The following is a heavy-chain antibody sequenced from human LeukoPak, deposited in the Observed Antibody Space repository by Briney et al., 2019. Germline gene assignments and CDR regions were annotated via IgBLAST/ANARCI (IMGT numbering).Heavy chain of an antibody. Sequence: GGSLRLSCAASGFTFSSYSMNWVRQAPGKGLEWVAFIRYDGSNKYYADSVKGRFTISRDNSKNTLYLQMNSLRAEDTAVYYCAKEAYCGGDCYSNWFDPWGQGTLVTVSS. CDR3: AKEAYCGGDCYSNWFDP. CDR1: GFTFSSYS. J-gene: IGHJ5*02. V-gene: IGHV3-30*02. D-gene: IGHD2-21*02. CDR2: IRYDGSNK.